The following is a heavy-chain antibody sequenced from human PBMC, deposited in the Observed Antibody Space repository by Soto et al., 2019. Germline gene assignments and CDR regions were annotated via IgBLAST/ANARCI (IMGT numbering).Heavy chain of an antibody. Sequence: QLQLQESGPGLVKPSETLSLTCTVSGGSISSSSYYWGWIRQPPGKGLEWIGSIYYSGSTYYNPSLKSRVTISVDTSKNQFSLKLSSVTAADTAVYYSAKSRAVAGFIGDYCGQGTLVTVSS. CDR2: IYYSGST. V-gene: IGHV4-39*01. J-gene: IGHJ4*02. CDR1: GGSISSSSYY. D-gene: IGHD6-19*01. CDR3: AKSRAVAGFIGDY.